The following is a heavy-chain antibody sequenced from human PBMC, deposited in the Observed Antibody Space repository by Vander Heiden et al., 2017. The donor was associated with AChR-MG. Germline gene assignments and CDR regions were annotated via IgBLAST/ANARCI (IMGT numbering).Heavy chain of an antibody. V-gene: IGHV1-69*06. CDR3: AREKKGARYYDSSGYSGAFDI. CDR2: IIPIFGTA. D-gene: IGHD3-22*01. CDR1: GGPFSSYA. J-gene: IGHJ3*02. Sequence: QVQLVQSGAEVKKPGSSVKVSCKASGGPFSSYAISWVRQAPGQGLEWMGGIIPIFGTANYAQKFQSRVTITADKSTSTAYMELSSLRSEDTAVYYCAREKKGARYYDSSGYSGAFDIWGQGTMVTVSS.